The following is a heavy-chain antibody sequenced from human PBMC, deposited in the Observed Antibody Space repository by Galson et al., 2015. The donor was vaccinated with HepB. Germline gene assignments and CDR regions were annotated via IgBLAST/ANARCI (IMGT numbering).Heavy chain of an antibody. CDR3: AKEGCSSTSCYDGGWFDP. J-gene: IGHJ5*02. Sequence: SLRLSCAASGFTFSSYAMSWVRQAPGKGLEWVSAISGSGGSTYYADSVKGRFTISRDNSKNTLYLQMNSLRAEDTAVYYCAKEGCSSTSCYDGGWFDPWGQGTLVTVSS. D-gene: IGHD2-2*01. CDR2: ISGSGGST. CDR1: GFTFSSYA. V-gene: IGHV3-23*01.